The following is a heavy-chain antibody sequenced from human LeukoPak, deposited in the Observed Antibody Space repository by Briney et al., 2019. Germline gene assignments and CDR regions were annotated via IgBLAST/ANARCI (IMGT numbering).Heavy chain of an antibody. CDR1: GFSFSTYA. CDR3: AREGYYGSGSPPSLYFDY. CDR2: TSSDLNVK. Sequence: GGSLRLSCVTSGFSFSTYAMHWVRQAPGKGLEWVAVTSSDLNVKLYADSVKGRFTISRDNSRSTLYLQMNSLRPEDTAIYYCAREGYYGSGSPPSLYFDYWGQGTLVTVSS. J-gene: IGHJ4*02. V-gene: IGHV3-30-3*01. D-gene: IGHD3-10*01.